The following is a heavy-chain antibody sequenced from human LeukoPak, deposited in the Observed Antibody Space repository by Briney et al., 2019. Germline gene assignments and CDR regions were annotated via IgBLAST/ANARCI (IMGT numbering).Heavy chain of an antibody. CDR2: ISYDGSNK. D-gene: IGHD3-22*01. CDR1: GFTFSSYA. Sequence: GGSLRLSCAASGFTFSSYAMHWVRQAPGKGLEWVAVISYDGSNKYYADSVKGRFTISRDNSKNTLYLQMNSLRAEDTAAYYCARAGSYYYDSSGYPYYFDYWGQGTLVTVSS. V-gene: IGHV3-30-3*01. CDR3: ARAGSYYYDSSGYPYYFDY. J-gene: IGHJ4*01.